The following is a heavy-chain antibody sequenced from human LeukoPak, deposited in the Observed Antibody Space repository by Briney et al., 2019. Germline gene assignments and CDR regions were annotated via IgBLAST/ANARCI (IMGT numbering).Heavy chain of an antibody. CDR2: VRGGGETT. Sequence: GGSLTLVWAVYGFTVSSYAVGWARHAGGGGMGCLSGVRGGGETTYSPASVKVRFTISSANSKSTLYLKMKSLRAKDTATYYCAKELAAGVSDFDYWGQGTLVTVSS. V-gene: IGHV3-23*01. CDR1: GFTVSSYA. D-gene: IGHD5/OR15-5a*01. J-gene: IGHJ4*02. CDR3: AKELAAGVSDFDY.